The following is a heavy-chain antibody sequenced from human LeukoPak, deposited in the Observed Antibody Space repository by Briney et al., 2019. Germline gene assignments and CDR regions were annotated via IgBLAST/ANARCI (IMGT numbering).Heavy chain of an antibody. CDR3: ARGASSTAYFDY. Sequence: SETLSLTCTVSGGSISSGGYYWSWIRQHPGKGLEWIGYIYYSGSTYYNPSLKSRVTISVDTSKNQFSLKLSSVTAADTAVYYCARGASSTAYFDYWGQGTLVTVSS. CDR2: IYYSGST. V-gene: IGHV4-31*03. J-gene: IGHJ4*02. CDR1: GGSISSGGYY. D-gene: IGHD2-2*01.